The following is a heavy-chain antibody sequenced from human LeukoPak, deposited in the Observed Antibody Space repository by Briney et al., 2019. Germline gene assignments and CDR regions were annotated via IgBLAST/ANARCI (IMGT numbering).Heavy chain of an antibody. CDR1: RGSISSYY. CDR2: IYYSGST. CDR3: ARGYSATYGRFDY. V-gene: IGHV4-59*01. D-gene: IGHD5-12*01. J-gene: IGHJ4*02. Sequence: SETLSLTCTVSRGSISSYYWSWIRRPPGKGLGWIGNIYYSGSTNYNPSLQSRVTMSVDTSKNQFSLRLSSVTAADTAVYYCARGYSATYGRFDYWGQGTLVTVSS.